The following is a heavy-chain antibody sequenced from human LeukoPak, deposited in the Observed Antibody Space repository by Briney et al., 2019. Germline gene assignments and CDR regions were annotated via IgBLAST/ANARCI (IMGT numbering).Heavy chain of an antibody. V-gene: IGHV1-46*01. J-gene: IGHJ3*02. CDR1: GYTFTSYY. Sequence: ASVKVSCKASGYTFTSYYMHWVRQAPGQGLEWMGIINPSGGSTSHAQKFQGRVTMTRDMSTSTVYMELSSLRSEDTAVYYCARENGIRRGNDAFDIWGQGTMVTVSS. D-gene: IGHD2-8*01. CDR2: INPSGGST. CDR3: ARENGIRRGNDAFDI.